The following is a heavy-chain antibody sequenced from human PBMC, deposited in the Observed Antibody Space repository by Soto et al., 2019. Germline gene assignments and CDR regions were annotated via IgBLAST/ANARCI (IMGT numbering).Heavy chain of an antibody. J-gene: IGHJ6*02. CDR3: ARDLILSDYDYVWGSYAYYYYGMAV. V-gene: IGHV3-74*01. Sequence: GGSLRLSCAASGFTFSSYWMHWVRQAPGKGLVWVSRINSDGSSTSYADSVKGRFTISRDNAKNTLYLQMNSLRAEDTAVYYCARDLILSDYDYVWGSYAYYYYGMAVWGQGTTVTVSS. D-gene: IGHD3-16*01. CDR2: INSDGSST. CDR1: GFTFSSYW.